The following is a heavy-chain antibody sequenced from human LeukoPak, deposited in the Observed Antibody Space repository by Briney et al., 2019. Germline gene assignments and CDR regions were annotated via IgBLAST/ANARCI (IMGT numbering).Heavy chain of an antibody. CDR1: GYRFISYW. Sequence: GGSLKISCKGSGYRFISYWIGWVRQMPGKGLGWMGIIYPGDSDTRYSPPFQGQVTISADKSISTAYLQWSTLRASDTAMYYCARRGYDSSGYYHDYWGQGTLVTVSS. V-gene: IGHV5-51*01. CDR3: ARRGYDSSGYYHDY. CDR2: IYPGDSDT. J-gene: IGHJ4*02. D-gene: IGHD3-22*01.